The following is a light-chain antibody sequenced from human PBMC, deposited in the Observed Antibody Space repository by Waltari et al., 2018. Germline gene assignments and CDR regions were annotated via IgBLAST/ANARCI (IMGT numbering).Light chain of an antibody. CDR1: LSDVGGYDF. CDR2: DVT. Sequence: HSALTQPAPVSGSPGQSITISSTGTLSDVGGYDFVSWSRQHPGKAPNLIIFDVTARPSGISARFSGSKSGNTASLTISGLQADDEADYYCASYTSSSDFVFGSGTTVTV. V-gene: IGLV2-14*03. J-gene: IGLJ1*01. CDR3: ASYTSSSDFV.